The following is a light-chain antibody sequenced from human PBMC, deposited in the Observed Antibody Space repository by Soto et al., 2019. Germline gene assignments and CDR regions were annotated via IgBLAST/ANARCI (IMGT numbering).Light chain of an antibody. CDR2: EVS. CDR3: VSYIESTVTHWV. Sequence: QSALTQPASVSGSPGQSITISCTGTYSDVGGYNRVSWYQHHPGKAPKMLIFEVSTRPSGISDRFSGSKSGDTASLTISGLQAEDEADYYCVSYIESTVTHWVFVGGTKLTVL. J-gene: IGLJ3*02. V-gene: IGLV2-14*01. CDR1: YSDVGGYNR.